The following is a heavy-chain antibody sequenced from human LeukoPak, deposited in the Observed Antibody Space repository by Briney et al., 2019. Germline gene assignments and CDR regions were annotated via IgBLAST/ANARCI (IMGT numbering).Heavy chain of an antibody. J-gene: IGHJ3*02. CDR2: ISGSGGST. CDR1: GFTFSSYV. V-gene: IGHV3-23*01. D-gene: IGHD3-16*02. Sequence: PGGSLRLSCAASGFTFSSYVMSWVRQAPGKGLEWVSSISGSGGSTYYADSVKGRFTISRDNSKNMLYLQMNSLRAEDTAVYYCAKLMITFGGVIVGNAFDIWGQGTMVTVSS. CDR3: AKLMITFGGVIVGNAFDI.